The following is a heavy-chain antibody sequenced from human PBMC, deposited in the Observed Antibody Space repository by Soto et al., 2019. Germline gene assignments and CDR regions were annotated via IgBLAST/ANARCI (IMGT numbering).Heavy chain of an antibody. CDR2: ISGSGGST. D-gene: IGHD3-10*01. J-gene: IGHJ4*02. V-gene: IGHV3-23*01. CDR3: VLWPPYYFDY. Sequence: EVQLLESGGGLVQPGGSLRLSCAASGHTLRSYAMSWVRQDPEKGLEWVPAISGSGGSTYYADSVEGRFTISRDNAKNTLYLQMNSLRAEETAVYYCVLWPPYYFDYCGQGSLVTVSS. CDR1: GHTLRSYA.